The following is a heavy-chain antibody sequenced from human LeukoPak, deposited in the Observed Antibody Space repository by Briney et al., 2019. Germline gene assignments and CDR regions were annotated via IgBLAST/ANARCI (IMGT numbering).Heavy chain of an antibody. CDR2: IIPIFGTA. V-gene: IGHV1-69*13. Sequence: GASVKVSCKASGGTFSSYAISWVRQAPGQGLEWMGGIIPIFGTANYAQKFQGRVTITADESTSTAYMELSSLRSEDTAVYYCARDSANWYYYDSSGYYFDYWGQGTLVTVSS. CDR3: ARDSANWYYYDSSGYYFDY. D-gene: IGHD3-22*01. J-gene: IGHJ4*02. CDR1: GGTFSSYA.